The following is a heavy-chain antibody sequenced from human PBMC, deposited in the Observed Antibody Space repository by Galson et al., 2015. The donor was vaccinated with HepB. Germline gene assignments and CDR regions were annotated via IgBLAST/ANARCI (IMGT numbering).Heavy chain of an antibody. V-gene: IGHV3-15*05. CDR3: TTHDLLLWFGEFKF. D-gene: IGHD3-10*01. CDR2: IKSKTDGGTI. CDR1: GFTFTNAW. Sequence: SLRLSCAASGFTFTNAWMSWVRQAPGKGLEWVGRIKSKTDGGTIDYAAPLKGRFTISRDDSKNTLYLQMNGLKTEDTAVYYCTTHDLLLWFGEFKFWGQGTLVTVSS. J-gene: IGHJ4*02.